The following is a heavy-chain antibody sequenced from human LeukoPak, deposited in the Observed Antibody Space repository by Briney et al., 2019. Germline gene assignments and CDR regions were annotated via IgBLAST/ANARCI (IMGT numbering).Heavy chain of an antibody. CDR3: ARGIVVQPSANWFDP. D-gene: IGHD2-2*01. V-gene: IGHV1-3*01. Sequence: ASVKASCKTSGYTFTTYAIHWVRQAPGQRLEWMGLINADDGNTRYSQRFQGRVTITRDTSANTAYMELSSLRFEDTAVYYCARGIVVQPSANWFDPWGQGTLVIVSS. J-gene: IGHJ5*02. CDR2: INADDGNT. CDR1: GYTFTTYA.